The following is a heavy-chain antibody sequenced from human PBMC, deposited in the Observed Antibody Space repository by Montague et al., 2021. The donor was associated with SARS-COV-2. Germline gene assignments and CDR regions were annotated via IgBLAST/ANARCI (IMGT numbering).Heavy chain of an antibody. D-gene: IGHD3-22*01. Sequence: SVKVSCKASGYPFTSYDINLLRQATGQGLEWMGWMNPNSGNTGYSQKFQGRVTMTRNTSISTAYMELSSLRSEDTAVYYCARAQYYYDSSGYYPAYWGQGTLVTVSS. CDR2: MNPNSGNT. J-gene: IGHJ4*02. CDR3: ARAQYYYDSSGYYPAY. CDR1: GYPFTSYD. V-gene: IGHV1-8*01.